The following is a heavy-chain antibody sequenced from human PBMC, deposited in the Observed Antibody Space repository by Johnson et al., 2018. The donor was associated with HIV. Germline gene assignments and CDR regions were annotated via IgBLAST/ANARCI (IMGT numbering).Heavy chain of an antibody. CDR2: IYSGGST. J-gene: IGHJ3*02. Sequence: VQLVESGGGLIQPGGSLRLSCAASGFTVSSNYMSWVRQAPGKGLEWVSVIYSGGSTYYADSVKGRFTISRDNSKKTLYLQMNRLKTEDTAVYYCTTVMIVGDAVEIGGQGTMVTVSS. CDR3: TTVMIVGDAVEI. D-gene: IGHD3-22*01. CDR1: GFTVSSNY. V-gene: IGHV3-53*01.